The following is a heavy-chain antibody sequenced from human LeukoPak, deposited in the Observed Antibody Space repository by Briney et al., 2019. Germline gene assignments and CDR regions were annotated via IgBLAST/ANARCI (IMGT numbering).Heavy chain of an antibody. Sequence: PSETLSLTCAVYGGSFSGYYWSWIRQPPGKGLEWIGDINHSGSTNYNPSLKSRVTISVDTSKNQFSLKLSSVTAADTAFYYCASQGHHGKIVGTTLSYFYMDVWGKGTTVTVSS. J-gene: IGHJ6*03. D-gene: IGHD1-26*01. CDR3: ASQGHHGKIVGTTLSYFYMDV. CDR2: INHSGST. V-gene: IGHV4-34*01. CDR1: GGSFSGYY.